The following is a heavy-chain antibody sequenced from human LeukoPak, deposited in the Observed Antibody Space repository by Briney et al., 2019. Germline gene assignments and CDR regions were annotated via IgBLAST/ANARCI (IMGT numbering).Heavy chain of an antibody. J-gene: IGHJ4*02. CDR2: INPSGGST. Sequence: ASVKVSCKASGYTFTSYYMHWVRQAPGQGLEWMGIINPSGGSTSYAQKFQGRVTMTRDMSTSTVYMELSSLRSEDTAVYYCARDFSLAAADYYFDYWGQGTLVTASS. CDR1: GYTFTSYY. V-gene: IGHV1-46*01. D-gene: IGHD6-13*01. CDR3: ARDFSLAAADYYFDY.